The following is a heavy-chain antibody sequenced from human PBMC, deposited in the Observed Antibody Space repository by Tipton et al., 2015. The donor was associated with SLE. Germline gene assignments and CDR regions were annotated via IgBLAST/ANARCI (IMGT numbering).Heavy chain of an antibody. D-gene: IGHD1-26*01. J-gene: IGHJ5*02. CDR1: GYSISSGFY. CDR2: VYYRGTT. Sequence: TLSLTCTVSGYSISSGFYWGWIRQSPGKGLEWIGSVYYRGTTYYSPSLKSRLTISLDTSKNQFSLKLSSVTAADTAIYYCARAVGYGGTFGTYWFGPWGQGTLVTVSS. V-gene: IGHV4-38-2*02. CDR3: ARAVGYGGTFGTYWFGP.